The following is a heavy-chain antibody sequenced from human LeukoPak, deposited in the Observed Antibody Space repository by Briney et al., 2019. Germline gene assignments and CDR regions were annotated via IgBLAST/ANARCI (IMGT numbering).Heavy chain of an antibody. J-gene: IGHJ6*02. Sequence: GASVKVSCKASGYTFTSYAMHWVRQAPGQRLEWMGWINAGNGNTKYSQKFQGRVTITRDTSASTAYMELSSLRSEDTAVYYCARDPYFDWLFRRTTNYGMDVWGQGTMVTVSS. V-gene: IGHV1-3*01. CDR3: ARDPYFDWLFRRTTNYGMDV. D-gene: IGHD3-9*01. CDR2: INAGNGNT. CDR1: GYTFTSYA.